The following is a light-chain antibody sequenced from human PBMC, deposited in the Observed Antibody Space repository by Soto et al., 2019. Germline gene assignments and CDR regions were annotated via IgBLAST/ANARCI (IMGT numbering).Light chain of an antibody. J-gene: IGLJ1*01. CDR3: QSYDSSYV. CDR1: SSNIGAGYD. Sequence: QSVLTQPPSVSGAPGQRVTISCTGSSSNIGAGYDVHWYQQLPGTAPKLLIYGNSNRPSGVPDRFSGSKSGTSASLAIIGLQAEDEADYYCQSYDSSYVFGTGTKVTVL. CDR2: GNS. V-gene: IGLV1-40*01.